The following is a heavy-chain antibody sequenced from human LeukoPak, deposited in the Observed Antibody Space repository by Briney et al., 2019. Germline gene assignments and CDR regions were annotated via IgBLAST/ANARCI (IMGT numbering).Heavy chain of an antibody. CDR1: GYTFTSYD. CDR3: ARVVGITGTTGAFDI. D-gene: IGHD1-20*01. Sequence: SVKVSCKASGYTFTSYDINWVRQAPGQGLEWMGGIIPIFGTANYAQKFQGRVTITADKSTSTAYMELSSLRSEGTAVYYCARVVGITGTTGAFDIWGQGTMVTVSS. V-gene: IGHV1-69*06. CDR2: IIPIFGTA. J-gene: IGHJ3*02.